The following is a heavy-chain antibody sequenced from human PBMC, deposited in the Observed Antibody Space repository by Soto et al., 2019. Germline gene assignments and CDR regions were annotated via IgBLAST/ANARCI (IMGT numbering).Heavy chain of an antibody. D-gene: IGHD4-17*01. CDR1: GFTFSSYA. CDR2: ISGSGGST. CDR3: AKFKDMTTVITGFDY. Sequence: EVQLLESGGGLVQPGGSLKLSCAASGFTFSSYAMSWVRQAPGKGLGWVSAISGSGGSTYYADSVKGRFTISRDNSKNTQYLQMNSLRAEDTAVYYCAKFKDMTTVITGFDYWGQGTLVTVSS. J-gene: IGHJ4*02. V-gene: IGHV3-23*01.